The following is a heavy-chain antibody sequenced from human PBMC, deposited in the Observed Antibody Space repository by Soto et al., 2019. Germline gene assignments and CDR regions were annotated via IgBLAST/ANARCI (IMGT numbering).Heavy chain of an antibody. Sequence: PXETLSLTCSFSVVSASSPSFYWAWFRQSPGKGLEWIGSLYYIGSAYYSPSLKSRITISADSSRSQFSLKLASVTAADTGLYFSPTHTTGGYPPQQFDHWGPGALVTVSS. CDR2: LYYIGSA. D-gene: IGHD1-1*01. CDR3: PTHTTGGYPPQQFDH. CDR1: VVSASSPSFY. V-gene: IGHV4-39*01. J-gene: IGHJ4*02.